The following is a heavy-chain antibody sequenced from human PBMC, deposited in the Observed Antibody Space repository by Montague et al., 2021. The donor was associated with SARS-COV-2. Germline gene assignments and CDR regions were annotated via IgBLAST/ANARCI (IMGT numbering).Heavy chain of an antibody. CDR1: GFTFSSYG. CDR3: ARDSGYSYGSLPYWFFAP. D-gene: IGHD5-18*01. J-gene: IGHJ2*01. Sequence: SLRLSCAASGFTFSSYGMHWVRQAPGKGLEWVAVIWYDGSNENYRDSVKGRFTISRDNSKNTLYLQMNSLRAEDTAVYYCARDSGYSYGSLPYWFFAPWGRGTLVSVSS. CDR2: IWYDGSNE. V-gene: IGHV3-33*01.